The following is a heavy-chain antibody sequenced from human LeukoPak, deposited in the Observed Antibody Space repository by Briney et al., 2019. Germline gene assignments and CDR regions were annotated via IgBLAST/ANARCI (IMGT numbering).Heavy chain of an antibody. D-gene: IGHD2-15*01. CDR1: GGTFSSYA. V-gene: IGHV1-18*01. Sequence: GSSVKVSCKASGGTFSSYAISWVRQAPGQGLEWMGWISDFNGLTKYAQKLQDRVTMTTDASTSTAYMELRSLTSDDTAIYYCARGLGYCSGGTCPNDYWGQGTLVTVSS. CDR3: ARGLGYCSGGTCPNDY. CDR2: ISDFNGLT. J-gene: IGHJ4*02.